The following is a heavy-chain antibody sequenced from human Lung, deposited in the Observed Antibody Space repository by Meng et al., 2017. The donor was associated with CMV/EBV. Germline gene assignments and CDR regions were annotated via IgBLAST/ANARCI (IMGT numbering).Heavy chain of an antibody. V-gene: IGHV4-39*01. CDR1: GGSISSSSYY. J-gene: IGHJ4*02. CDR3: ARHHHSPTFDY. D-gene: IGHD1-14*01. CDR2: VVYSGTT. Sequence: QLQLQGSGPGLVRPSGTLSLTCTFSGGSISSSSYYWAWIRQPPGEGLGWIGSVVYSGTTYYTSSLKSRVSISVETSKNQFSLKLSSVTAADTAVYYCARHHHSPTFDYWGQGTLVTVSS.